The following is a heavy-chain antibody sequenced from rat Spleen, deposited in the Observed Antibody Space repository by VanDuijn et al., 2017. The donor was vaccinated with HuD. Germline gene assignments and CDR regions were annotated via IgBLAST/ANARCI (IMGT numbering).Heavy chain of an antibody. V-gene: IGHV5-19*01. Sequence: EVQLVESGGGLVQPGRSLKLSCAASGFTFSNYGMHWCRQAPTKGLEWVASISYDAGTTYYRDSVKGRFTISRDNAKSTLYLQMDSLRSEDTATYYCARGGTGGFAYWGQGTLVTVSS. CDR1: GFTFSNYG. CDR2: ISYDAGTT. D-gene: IGHD4-3*01. J-gene: IGHJ3*01. CDR3: ARGGTGGFAY.